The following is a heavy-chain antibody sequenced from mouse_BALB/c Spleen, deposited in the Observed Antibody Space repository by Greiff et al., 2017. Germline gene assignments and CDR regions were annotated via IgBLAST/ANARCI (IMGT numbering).Heavy chain of an antibody. V-gene: IGHV2-9*02. CDR2: IWAGGST. J-gene: IGHJ4*01. D-gene: IGHD2-4*01. CDR3: ARSPYDYDEGYAMDY. Sequence: VQRVESGPGLVAPSQSLSITCTVSGFSLTSYGVHWVRQPPGKGLEWLGVIWAGGSTNYNSALMSRLSISKDNSKSQVFLKMNSLQTDDTAMYYCARSPYDYDEGYAMDYWGQGTSVTVSS. CDR1: GFSLTSYG.